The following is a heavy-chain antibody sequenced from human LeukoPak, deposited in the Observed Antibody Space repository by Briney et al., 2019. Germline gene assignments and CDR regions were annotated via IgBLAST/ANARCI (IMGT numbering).Heavy chain of an antibody. Sequence: SETLSLTCTVSGGSISSGSYYWSWIRQPAGKGLEWIGRIYTSGSTNYNPSLKSRVTISVDTSKNQFSLKLSSVTAADTAVYYCARGRIWVTFGGVIARRGFDYWGQGTLVTVSS. D-gene: IGHD3-16*02. J-gene: IGHJ4*02. CDR1: GGSISSGSYY. V-gene: IGHV4-61*02. CDR3: ARGRIWVTFGGVIARRGFDY. CDR2: IYTSGST.